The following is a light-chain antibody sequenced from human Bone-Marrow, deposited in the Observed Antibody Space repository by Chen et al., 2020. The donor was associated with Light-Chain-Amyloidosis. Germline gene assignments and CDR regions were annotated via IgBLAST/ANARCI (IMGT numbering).Light chain of an antibody. CDR3: SSYTITNTLV. CDR2: EVT. Sequence: QYALTQPASASGSPGQSTTISCTGTSSDVGGDNHVSWYQQHPDKAPKLMIYEVTNRPSWVPDRFSGSKSDNTASLTISGIQTEDEADYFCSSYTITNTLVFGSGTRVTVL. V-gene: IGLV2-14*01. CDR1: SSDVGGDNH. J-gene: IGLJ1*01.